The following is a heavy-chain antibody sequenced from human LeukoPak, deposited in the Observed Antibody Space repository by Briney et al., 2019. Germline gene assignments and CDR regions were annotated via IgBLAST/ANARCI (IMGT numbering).Heavy chain of an antibody. CDR3: ARKGIAVAGTFPYYFDY. V-gene: IGHV4-59*08. CDR2: IYYSGST. D-gene: IGHD6-19*01. CDR1: GGSISSYY. J-gene: IGHJ4*02. Sequence: SQTLSLTCTVSGGSISSYYWSWIRQPPGKGLEWIGYIYYSGSTNYNPSLKSRLTISVDTSKNQFSLKLSSVTAADTAVYYCARKGIAVAGTFPYYFDYWGQGTLVTVSS.